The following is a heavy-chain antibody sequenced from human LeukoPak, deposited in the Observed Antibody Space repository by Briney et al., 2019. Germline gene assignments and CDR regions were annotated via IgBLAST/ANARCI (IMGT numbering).Heavy chain of an antibody. V-gene: IGHV3-30*04. CDR3: ARSPLGYCSGGSCHFDY. Sequence: GGSLRLSCAASGFTFSSYAMHWVRQAPGKGLEWVAVISYDGSNKYYADSVKGRFTISRDNSKNTLYLQMTSLRDEDTAVYYCARSPLGYCSGGSCHFDYWGQGTMVTVSS. CDR2: ISYDGSNK. J-gene: IGHJ4*02. CDR1: GFTFSSYA. D-gene: IGHD2-15*01.